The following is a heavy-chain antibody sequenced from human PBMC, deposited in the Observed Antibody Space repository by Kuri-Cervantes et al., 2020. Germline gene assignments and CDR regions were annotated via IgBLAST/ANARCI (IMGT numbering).Heavy chain of an antibody. V-gene: IGHV1-8*02. CDR1: GGTFSSYA. CDR2: MNPNSGNT. J-gene: IGHJ4*02. Sequence: ASVKVSCKASGGTFSSYAISWVRQAPGQGLEWMGWMNPNSGNTGYAQKFQGRVTMTRNTSISTAYMELSSLRSEDTAVYYCATVIEQQLADWGQGTLVTVSS. CDR3: ATVIEQQLAD. D-gene: IGHD6-13*01.